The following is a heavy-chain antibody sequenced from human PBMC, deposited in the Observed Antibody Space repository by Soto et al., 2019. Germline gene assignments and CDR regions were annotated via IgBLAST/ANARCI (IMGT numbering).Heavy chain of an antibody. Sequence: GGSLRLSCAASGFTFSSYGMHWVRQAPGKGLEWVAVIWYDGSNKYYADSVKGRFTISRDNSKNTLYLQMNSLRAEDTAVYYCATDSGYDAFDIWGQGTMVTVSS. CDR1: GFTFSSYG. CDR3: ATDSGYDAFDI. D-gene: IGHD5-12*01. V-gene: IGHV3-33*01. J-gene: IGHJ3*02. CDR2: IWYDGSNK.